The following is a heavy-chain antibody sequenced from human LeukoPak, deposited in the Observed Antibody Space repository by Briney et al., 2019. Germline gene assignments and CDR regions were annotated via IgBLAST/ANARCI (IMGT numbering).Heavy chain of an antibody. D-gene: IGHD1-26*01. Sequence: GGSLRLSCAASGFTFTSQAMNWVRQAPGKGLEWVSSISGSGARIDSADSVKGRFTISRDTSKNTLYLQMNSLRVEDTAVYYCAKDGIVSPYYYFYMDVWGKGTKVTVSS. J-gene: IGHJ6*03. CDR1: GFTFTSQA. CDR3: AKDGIVSPYYYFYMDV. V-gene: IGHV3-23*01. CDR2: ISGSGARI.